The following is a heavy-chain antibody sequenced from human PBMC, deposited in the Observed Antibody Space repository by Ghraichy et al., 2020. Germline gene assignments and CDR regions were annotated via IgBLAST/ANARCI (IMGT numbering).Heavy chain of an antibody. Sequence: GGSLRLSCAASGFSVRSNYMSWVRQAPGKGLEWVSIVYTGGRTYYADSVQGRFTISRDTFKNTVFLQMTSLRAEDTAVYYCVTGSGYYYFDYWGQGSLVTVSS. CDR2: VYTGGRT. D-gene: IGHD6-25*01. CDR3: VTGSGYYYFDY. CDR1: GFSVRSNY. J-gene: IGHJ4*02. V-gene: IGHV3-53*01.